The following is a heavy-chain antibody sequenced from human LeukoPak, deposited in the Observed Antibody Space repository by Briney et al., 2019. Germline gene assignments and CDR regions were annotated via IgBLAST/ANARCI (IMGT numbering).Heavy chain of an antibody. J-gene: IGHJ5*02. CDR2: IFYSGRI. Sequence: PSETLSLTCTVSGGSITSGTHYWGWVRQPPGKGLEWIGSIFYSGRIFYNPSLKSRVLVSIDTSKNQFSLKLNSVTVADTAVYYCARHDYDLLTGYSINWFDPWGQGTLVTVSS. V-gene: IGHV4-39*01. D-gene: IGHD3-9*01. CDR1: GGSITSGTHY. CDR3: ARHDYDLLTGYSINWFDP.